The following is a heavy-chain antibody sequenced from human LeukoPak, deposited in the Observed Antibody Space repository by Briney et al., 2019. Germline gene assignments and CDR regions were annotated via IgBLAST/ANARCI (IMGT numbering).Heavy chain of an antibody. D-gene: IGHD7-27*01. V-gene: IGHV3-43*02. J-gene: IGHJ3*02. CDR1: GFAFDDYA. CDR2: ISGDGGST. CDR3: AKQKLGMASFAFDI. Sequence: GGSLRLSCAASGFAFDDYAMHWVRQAPGKGLEWVSLISGDGGSTYYADSVKGRFTISRDNSKNSLYLQMNSLRTEDTALYYCAKQKLGMASFAFDIWGQGTMVTVSS.